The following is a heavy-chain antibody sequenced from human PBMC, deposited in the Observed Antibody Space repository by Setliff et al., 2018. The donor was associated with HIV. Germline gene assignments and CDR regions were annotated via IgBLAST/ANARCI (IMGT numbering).Heavy chain of an antibody. CDR3: ATAGIAVAGFHWYFDL. J-gene: IGHJ2*01. Sequence: ASVKVSCKISGFTLNELSIQWVRQAPAKGLEWMGGFDPEAGEIIYAQKFQGRVTITADKSTSTAYMELSSLRSEDTAVYYCATAGIAVAGFHWYFDLWGRGTLVTVSS. D-gene: IGHD6-19*01. CDR1: GFTLNELS. CDR2: FDPEAGEI. V-gene: IGHV1-24*01.